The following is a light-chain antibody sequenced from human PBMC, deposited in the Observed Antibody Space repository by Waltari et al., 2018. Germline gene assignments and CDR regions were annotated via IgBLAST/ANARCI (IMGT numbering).Light chain of an antibody. J-gene: IGLJ3*02. CDR2: EVN. Sequence: QSALTQPASVYGSPGQSIPISRTGTSSYVGFYNLVPLYQQHPGKAPELGVYEVNSRPSGVSNRFSGSKSGNTASLTISGLQAEDEADYYCCSYAGRNIWVFGGGTKLTVL. V-gene: IGLV2-23*02. CDR1: SSYVGFYNL. CDR3: CSYAGRNIWV.